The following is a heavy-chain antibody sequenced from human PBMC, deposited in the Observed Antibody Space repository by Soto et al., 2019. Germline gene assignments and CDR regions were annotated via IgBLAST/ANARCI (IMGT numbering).Heavy chain of an antibody. CDR1: GGSIAGYY. D-gene: IGHD4-17*01. Sequence: PSETLSLTCTVSGGSIAGYYWSWIRQTPRKGLEWIGYIYSSGSSSSYNPSLRGRVTISVDKSKNQSSLELASVTAADTAVYYCARCMSIKTVTNGECFDYWGQGPQVTVSS. J-gene: IGHJ4*02. CDR2: IYSSGSSS. V-gene: IGHV4-59*01. CDR3: ARCMSIKTVTNGECFDY.